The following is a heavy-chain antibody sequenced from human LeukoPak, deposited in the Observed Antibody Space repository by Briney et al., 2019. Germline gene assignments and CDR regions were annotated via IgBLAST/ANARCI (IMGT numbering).Heavy chain of an antibody. J-gene: IGHJ5*02. V-gene: IGHV1-2*02. CDR2: INPNSGGT. Sequence: ASVKVSRKPSGYTFTAYYIHWVRQAPGQGLEWMGWINPNSGGTDYAQKFQGRVTMTRDTSISTVYMELSRLTYDDTAVYYCARGVGVDSLRRLDPWGQGTLVTVSS. D-gene: IGHD3-22*01. CDR1: GYTFTAYY. CDR3: ARGVGVDSLRRLDP.